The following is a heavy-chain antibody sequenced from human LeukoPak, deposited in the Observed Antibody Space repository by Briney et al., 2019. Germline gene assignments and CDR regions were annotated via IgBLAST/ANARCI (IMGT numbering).Heavy chain of an antibody. CDR1: GYTFTGYY. J-gene: IGHJ4*02. CDR2: INPNSGGT. D-gene: IGHD1-26*01. Sequence: GASVKVSCKAPGYTFTGYYMHWVRQAPGQGLEWMGWINPNSGGTNYAQKFQGRVTMTRDTSISTAYMELSRLRSGDTAVYYCARDLSGSLPLGYWGQGTLVTVSS. CDR3: ARDLSGSLPLGY. V-gene: IGHV1-2*02.